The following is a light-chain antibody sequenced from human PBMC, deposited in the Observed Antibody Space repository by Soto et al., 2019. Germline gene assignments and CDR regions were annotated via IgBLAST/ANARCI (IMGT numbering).Light chain of an antibody. J-gene: IGKJ2*01. CDR2: GTS. V-gene: IGKV3-15*01. Sequence: EIVMTQSPATLSLSPGERATLSCRASQSVNSNLAWYQQKAGQAPRLLIYGTSTRATGIPARFSGSGSGTDFTLTISSLQFEDFAVYYCQQYGSSQNTFGQGTKLEIK. CDR1: QSVNSN. CDR3: QQYGSSQNT.